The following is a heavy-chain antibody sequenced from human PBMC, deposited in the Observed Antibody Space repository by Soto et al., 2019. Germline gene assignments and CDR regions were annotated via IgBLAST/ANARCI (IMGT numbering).Heavy chain of an antibody. CDR3: ARGDATKIVVTTYYAMNV. J-gene: IGHJ6*01. V-gene: IGHV1-69*14. Sequence: QVQLVQSGAEVKKPGSSVKVSCKASGGSLSNYGISWVRQAPGQGLEWMGGIIPVFGTANYAQKVQGRVTFTADKATSRVYMDVTSLRSEDTTVYYCARGDATKIVVTTYYAMNVWGQETTFTVSS. CDR2: IIPVFGTA. D-gene: IGHD3-22*01. CDR1: GGSLSNYG.